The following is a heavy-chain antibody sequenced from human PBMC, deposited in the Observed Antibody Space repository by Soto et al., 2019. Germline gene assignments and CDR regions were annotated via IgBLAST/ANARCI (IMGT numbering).Heavy chain of an antibody. V-gene: IGHV2-5*02. CDR1: GFSLNTNGVG. D-gene: IGHD3-10*01. J-gene: IGHJ1*01. CDR3: ARLVRGVIVFGYFQH. CDR2: IYWDDDK. Sequence: QITLKESGPTLVKPTQTLTLTCTFSGFSLNTNGVGVGWIRQPPGKALEWLALIYWDDDKRYSPSLKSRLTITKDTSKNQVVLTMTNMDPVDTATYYCARLVRGVIVFGYFQHWGQGTLVTVSS.